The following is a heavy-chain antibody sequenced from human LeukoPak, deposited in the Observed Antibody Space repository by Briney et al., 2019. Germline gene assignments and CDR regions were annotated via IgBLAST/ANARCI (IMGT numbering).Heavy chain of an antibody. CDR2: IYYSGST. Sequence: SETLSLTCTVSGGSISSYYWSWIRQPPGKGLEWIGYIYYSGSTNYNPSLKSRVTISVDTSKNQFSLKLSSVTAADTAVYYCARDLGYYYYSSGYYYGAGLTGFDPWRQGTLVTVSS. CDR1: GGSISSYY. J-gene: IGHJ5*02. V-gene: IGHV4-59*01. CDR3: ARDLGYYYYSSGYYYGAGLTGFDP. D-gene: IGHD3-22*01.